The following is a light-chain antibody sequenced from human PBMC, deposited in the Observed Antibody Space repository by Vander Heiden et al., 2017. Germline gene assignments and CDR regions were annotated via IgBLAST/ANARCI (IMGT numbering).Light chain of an antibody. CDR1: LSGSSSY. J-gene: IGKJ4*01. Sequence: IVLTPSSRTLSLSAGERATLPGRASLSGSSSYLAWYQQKPGQAPRLLIYGASSRDTGIPDRFSGSGSGTDFTLTISRLEPEDFAVYYCQQYGSSPRAFGGGTKVEIK. CDR2: GAS. CDR3: QQYGSSPRA. V-gene: IGKV3-20*01.